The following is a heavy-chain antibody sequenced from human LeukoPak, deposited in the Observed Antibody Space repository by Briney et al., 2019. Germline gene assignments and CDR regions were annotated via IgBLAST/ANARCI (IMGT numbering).Heavy chain of an antibody. CDR2: IYSGGST. CDR1: GFTVSSNY. Sequence: GGSLRPSCAASGFTVSSNYMSWVRQAPGKGLEWVSVIYSGGSTYYADSVKGRFTISRDNSKNTLYLQMNSLRAEDTAVYYCARSGTVTDFDYWGQGTLVTVSS. CDR3: ARSGTVTDFDY. J-gene: IGHJ4*02. V-gene: IGHV3-53*01. D-gene: IGHD4-17*01.